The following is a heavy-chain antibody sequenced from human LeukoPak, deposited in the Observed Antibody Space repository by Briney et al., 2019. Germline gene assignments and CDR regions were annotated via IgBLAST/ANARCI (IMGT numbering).Heavy chain of an antibody. J-gene: IGHJ5*02. D-gene: IGHD2-15*01. V-gene: IGHV3-53*01. Sequence: PGGSLRLSCAASGFIVSSKYISWVRQAPGKGLEWVSVIYSGGSTYYADSVKGRFTISRDNSKNTVYLQMNSLRAEDTAVYYCARASCGSCPFDPWGQGTLVTVSS. CDR1: GFIVSSKY. CDR2: IYSGGST. CDR3: ARASCGSCPFDP.